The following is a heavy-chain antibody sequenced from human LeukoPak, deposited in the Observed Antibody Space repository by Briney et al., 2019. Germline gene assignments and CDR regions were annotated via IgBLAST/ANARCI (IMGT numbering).Heavy chain of an antibody. CDR1: GFTFSNYA. V-gene: IGHV3-30*01. CDR3: ARDSTYYYDSGSSGPHYFDN. J-gene: IGHJ4*02. CDR2: ISSGGTYE. Sequence: GGSLRLSCAASGFTFSNYAMHWVRQAPGKGLEWVSLISSGGTYEYYADSVKGRFTISRDNSRNTLYLQLNSLRAEDTAVYYRARDSTYYYDSGSSGPHYFDNWGQGTLVTVSS. D-gene: IGHD3-10*01.